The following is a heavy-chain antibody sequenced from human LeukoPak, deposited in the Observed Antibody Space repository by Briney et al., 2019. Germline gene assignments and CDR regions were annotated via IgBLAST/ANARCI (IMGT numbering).Heavy chain of an antibody. CDR3: AKDRFPDCSGGSCSTFDY. V-gene: IGHV3-7*03. CDR1: AFTFSNYW. CDR2: IKQDGSET. Sequence: PGGSLRLSCAPSAFTFSNYWMTWVRQAPGKGLEWVANIKQDGSETHYVDSVKGRFTISRDNAKNSLYLQMNSLRVEDAAVYYCAKDRFPDCSGGSCSTFDYWGQGILVTVSS. D-gene: IGHD2-15*01. J-gene: IGHJ4*02.